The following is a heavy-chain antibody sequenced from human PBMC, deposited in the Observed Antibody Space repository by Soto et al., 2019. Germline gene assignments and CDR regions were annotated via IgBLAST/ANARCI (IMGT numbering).Heavy chain of an antibody. CDR3: ANWFDP. V-gene: IGHV3-23*01. Sequence: PGGPLRLSCAASGFTYSSYAMNWVRQAPVKGLEWVAGINGRGDTTYYADSVKGRFTISRDNSKNMLYLQMNTLRGDETPVYYCANWFDPWGQGCLVTV. CDR2: INGRGDTT. CDR1: GFTYSSYA. J-gene: IGHJ5*02.